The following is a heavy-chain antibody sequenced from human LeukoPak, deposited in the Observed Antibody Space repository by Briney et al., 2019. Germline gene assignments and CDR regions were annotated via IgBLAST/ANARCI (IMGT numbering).Heavy chain of an antibody. D-gene: IGHD5-18*01. J-gene: IGHJ6*02. CDR1: GVSINKYY. CDR3: AREIGYSYGYDYYYGMDV. CDR2: IYYSGST. V-gene: IGHV4-59*01. Sequence: SETLSLTCTVSGVSINKYYWSWIRQPPGKGLEWIGDIYYSGSTDHNPSLKSRVTISVDTSKRQFSLKLTSMTSADTAVYYCAREIGYSYGYDYYYGMDVWGQGTTVTVSS.